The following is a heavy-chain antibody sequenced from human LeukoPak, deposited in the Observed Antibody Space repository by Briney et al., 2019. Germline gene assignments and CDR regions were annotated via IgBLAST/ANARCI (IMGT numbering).Heavy chain of an antibody. V-gene: IGHV3-21*01. CDR2: ISSSGSHM. CDR1: GFTVSSNY. J-gene: IGHJ4*02. CDR3: ARLTFGGVIGFDY. Sequence: PGGSLRLSCAASGFTVSSNYMSWVRQAPGKGLEWVSSISSSGSHMYYADSVKGRFTISRDNAKNSLYLQMNSLRAEDTAVYYCARLTFGGVIGFDYWGQGTLVTVSS. D-gene: IGHD3-16*02.